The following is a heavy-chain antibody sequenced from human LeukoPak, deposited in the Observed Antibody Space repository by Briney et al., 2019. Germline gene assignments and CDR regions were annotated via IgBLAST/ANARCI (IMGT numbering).Heavy chain of an antibody. D-gene: IGHD3-22*01. Sequence: SETLSLTCTVSGGSISSYYWSWIRQPPGKGLEWIGYIYYSGSTNYNPSLKSRVTISVDTSKNQFSLKLSSVTAADTAVYYCARLGYYDNSGYNYWGQGTLVTVSS. CDR3: ARLGYYDNSGYNY. CDR2: IYYSGST. V-gene: IGHV4-59*08. CDR1: GGSISSYY. J-gene: IGHJ4*02.